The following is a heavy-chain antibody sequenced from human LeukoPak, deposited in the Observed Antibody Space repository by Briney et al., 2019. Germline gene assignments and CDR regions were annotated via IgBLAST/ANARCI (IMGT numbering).Heavy chain of an antibody. J-gene: IGHJ6*02. CDR1: GLTFSSYG. CDR2: ISYDGSNK. D-gene: IGHD2-15*01. V-gene: IGHV3-30*18. CDR3: AKDAAWSGPISRMDL. Sequence: GRSLRLSCAASGLTFSSYGMHWVRQAPGKGLEGVAGISYDGSNKYYADSVKGRVTISRGNSKNTLYLPMNSLRAEHTAVYSCAKDAAWSGPISRMDLWGQGTTVTVSS.